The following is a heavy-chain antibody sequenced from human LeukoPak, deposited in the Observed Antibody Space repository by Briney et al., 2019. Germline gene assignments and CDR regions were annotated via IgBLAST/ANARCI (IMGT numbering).Heavy chain of an antibody. CDR1: GFTFSSYA. CDR2: ISYDGSNK. CDR3: AREFLPYGSGSFVDY. J-gene: IGHJ4*02. D-gene: IGHD3-10*01. V-gene: IGHV3-30-3*01. Sequence: GRSLRLSCAASGFTFSSYAMHWVRQAPGKGLEWVAVISYDGSNKYYADSVKGRFIISRDNSKNTLYLQMNSLRAEDTAVYYCAREFLPYGSGSFVDYWGQGTLVTVSS.